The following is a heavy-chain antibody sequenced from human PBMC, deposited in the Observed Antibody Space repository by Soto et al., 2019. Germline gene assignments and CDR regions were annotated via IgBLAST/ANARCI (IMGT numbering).Heavy chain of an antibody. D-gene: IGHD4-17*01. CDR3: ARSGDYTNYYYYMDV. CDR2: IYYSGST. CDR1: GDCISNYY. J-gene: IGHJ6*03. Sequence: SETLSLTCTVSGDCISNYYWSWIRQPPGKGLEWIGYIYYSGSTKYNPSLKSRVTISVATSKNQFSLRLSPVTAADSAVYFCARSGDYTNYYYYMDVWGKGTTVTVSS. V-gene: IGHV4-59*08.